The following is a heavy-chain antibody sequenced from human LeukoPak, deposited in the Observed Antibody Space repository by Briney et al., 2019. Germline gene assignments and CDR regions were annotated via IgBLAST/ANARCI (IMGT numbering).Heavy chain of an antibody. CDR1: GGSFSGYS. V-gene: IGHV4-34*01. CDR3: ARDFYYDSSGYDY. D-gene: IGHD3-22*01. Sequence: SETLSLTCAVYGGSFSGYSWSWIRQPPGKGLEWIGEINHSGSTNYNPSLKSRVTISVDTSKNQFSLKLSSVTAADTAVYYCARDFYYDSSGYDYWGQGTLVTVSS. J-gene: IGHJ4*02. CDR2: INHSGST.